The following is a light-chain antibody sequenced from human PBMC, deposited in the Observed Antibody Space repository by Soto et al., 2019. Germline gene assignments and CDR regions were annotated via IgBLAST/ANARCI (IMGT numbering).Light chain of an antibody. CDR2: DAS. V-gene: IGKV3-11*01. Sequence: EIVLTQSPVTLSLSPGERATLSCRARQSINNYLAWYQQKPGQPPRLLIYDASNRATAIPVRFSGSGSGTDFTLTISSLEPEDSAVYYCQYRGIWPPGATFGGGTKVEIK. CDR1: QSINNY. J-gene: IGKJ4*01. CDR3: QYRGIWPPGAT.